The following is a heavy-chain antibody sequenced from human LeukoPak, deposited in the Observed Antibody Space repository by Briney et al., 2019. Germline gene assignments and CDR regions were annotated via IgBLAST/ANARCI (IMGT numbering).Heavy chain of an antibody. J-gene: IGHJ3*02. CDR1: GFTFSSYA. D-gene: IGHD5-18*01. CDR2: ISGSGGST. Sequence: PGGSLRLSCAASGFTFSSYAMSWVRKAPGKGLEWVSAISGSGGSTYYADSVKGRFTISRDNSKNTLYLQMNSLRAEDTAVYYCASPRGYSYEPDAFDIWGQGTMVTVSS. CDR3: ASPRGYSYEPDAFDI. V-gene: IGHV3-23*01.